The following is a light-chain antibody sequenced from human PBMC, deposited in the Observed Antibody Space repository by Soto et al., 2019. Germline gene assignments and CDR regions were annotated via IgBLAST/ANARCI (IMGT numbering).Light chain of an antibody. J-gene: IGLJ2*01. CDR1: SSDVGYYNY. CDR2: EVR. CDR3: RSYTRSSSVL. V-gene: IGLV2-14*01. Sequence: QSVLTQPASVSGSPGQSITISCTGTSSDVGYYNYVSWYQQHPGKAPKVLIYEVRNRPSGASSRFSGSKSGNTAFLTISGLQPEDEADYYCRSYTRSSSVLFGGGTKVTVL.